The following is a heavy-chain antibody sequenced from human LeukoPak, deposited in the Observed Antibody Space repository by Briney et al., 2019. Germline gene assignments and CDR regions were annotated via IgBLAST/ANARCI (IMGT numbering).Heavy chain of an antibody. D-gene: IGHD5-24*01. V-gene: IGHV3-74*01. CDR3: ARKGRRWLQFRRGDAFDI. J-gene: IGHJ3*02. Sequence: PGGSLRLSCAASGFTFSSYWMHWVRQAPGKGLVWVSRINSDGSSTSYADSVKGRFTISRDNAKNSLYLQMNSLRAEDTAVYYCARKGRRWLQFRRGDAFDIWGQGTMVTVSS. CDR1: GFTFSSYW. CDR2: INSDGSST.